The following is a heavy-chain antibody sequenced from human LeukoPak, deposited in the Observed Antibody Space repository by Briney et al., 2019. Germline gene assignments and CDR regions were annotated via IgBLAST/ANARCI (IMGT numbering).Heavy chain of an antibody. J-gene: IGHJ4*02. D-gene: IGHD3-9*01. Sequence: SETLSLTCAVYGGSFSGYYWSWIRQPPGKGLEWIGEINHSGSTNYNPSLKSRVTISVDTSKNQFSLKLSSVTAADTAVYYCARASGYDILTGYTDYWGQGTLVTVSS. CDR2: INHSGST. CDR1: GGSFSGYY. V-gene: IGHV4-34*01. CDR3: ARASGYDILTGYTDY.